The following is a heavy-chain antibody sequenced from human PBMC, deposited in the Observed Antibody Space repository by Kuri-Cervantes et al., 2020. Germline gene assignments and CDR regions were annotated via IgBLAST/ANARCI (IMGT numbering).Heavy chain of an antibody. Sequence: GESLKISCAASGFTFSSYAMSGVRQAPGKGLEWVSAISGSGGSTYYADSVKGRFTISRDNSKNTLYLQMNSLRAEDTAVYYCAKGDTPGDNWGQGTLVTVSS. J-gene: IGHJ4*02. CDR1: GFTFSSYA. CDR2: ISGSGGST. D-gene: IGHD2-15*01. V-gene: IGHV3-23*01. CDR3: AKGDTPGDN.